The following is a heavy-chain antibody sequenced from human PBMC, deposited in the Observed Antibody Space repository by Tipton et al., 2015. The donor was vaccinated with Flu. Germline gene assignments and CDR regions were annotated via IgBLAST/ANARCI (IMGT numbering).Heavy chain of an antibody. CDR2: IIPILGIA. D-gene: IGHD5-12*01. CDR3: ARPGVLATINYYYYGMDV. Sequence: QLVQSGAEVKKPGSSVKVSCKASGGTFSSYAISWVRQAPGQGLEWMGGIIPILGIANYAQKFQGRVTITADESTSTAYMELSSLRSEDTAVYYCARPGVLATINYYYYGMDVWGQGTTVTVSS. V-gene: IGHV1-69*01. CDR1: GGTFSSYA. J-gene: IGHJ6*02.